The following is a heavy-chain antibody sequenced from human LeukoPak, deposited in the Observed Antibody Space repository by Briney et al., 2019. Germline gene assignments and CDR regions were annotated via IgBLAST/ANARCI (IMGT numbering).Heavy chain of an antibody. J-gene: IGHJ4*02. V-gene: IGHV1-18*01. D-gene: IGHD5-18*01. CDR3: ARQVDTTMALPDY. CDR2: ISGYNGNT. CDR1: GYSFTSHG. Sequence: ASVKVSCKASGYSFTSHGISWVRPAPGQRLEWMGWISGYNGNTNYAQKFQGRVTMTTDTSTSTAYMELRSLRSDGTAIYYCARQVDTTMALPDYWGQGTLVTVSS.